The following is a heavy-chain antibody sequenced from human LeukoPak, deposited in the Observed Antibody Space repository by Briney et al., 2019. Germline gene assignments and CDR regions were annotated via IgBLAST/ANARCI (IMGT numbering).Heavy chain of an antibody. Sequence: LSLTCTVSGGSIRSYYWSWIRQAPGKGLEWVSYISSSGSIIYYADSVKGRFTISRDNAKNSLYLQMNSLRAEDTAVYYCARDYYDFWSGYNGVFDYWGQGTLVTVSS. J-gene: IGHJ4*02. CDR1: GGSIRSYY. CDR2: ISSSGSII. V-gene: IGHV3-11*04. D-gene: IGHD3-3*01. CDR3: ARDYYDFWSGYNGVFDY.